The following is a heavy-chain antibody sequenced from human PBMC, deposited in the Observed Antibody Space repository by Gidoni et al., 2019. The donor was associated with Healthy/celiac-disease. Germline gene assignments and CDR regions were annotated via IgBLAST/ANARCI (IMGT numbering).Heavy chain of an antibody. CDR2: IYYSGST. V-gene: IGHV4-59*01. CDR3: ATTYYYDSSGYYPPADYYYYYMDV. D-gene: IGHD3-22*01. CDR1: GGSLSGYY. J-gene: IGHJ6*03. Sequence: QVQLQESGPGLVKPSETLSLTCTVSGGSLSGYYWSWIRQPPGKGLEWIGYIYYSGSTNYNPSLKSRVTISVDTSKNQFSLKLSSVTAADTAVYYCATTYYYDSSGYYPPADYYYYYMDVWGKGTTVTVSS.